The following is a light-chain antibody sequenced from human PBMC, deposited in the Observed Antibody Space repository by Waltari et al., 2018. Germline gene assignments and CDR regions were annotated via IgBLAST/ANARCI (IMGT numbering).Light chain of an antibody. Sequence: DIQMTQSPSSLSASIGDSVTITCRASQSIANYLNWYQQKPRKAPKLLIYAASSLQSGVPSRFSGSGSGTDFTLTISSLQPEDFATYYCQQSYNTPLTFGPGTKVDI. J-gene: IGKJ3*01. V-gene: IGKV1-39*01. CDR2: AAS. CDR1: QSIANY. CDR3: QQSYNTPLT.